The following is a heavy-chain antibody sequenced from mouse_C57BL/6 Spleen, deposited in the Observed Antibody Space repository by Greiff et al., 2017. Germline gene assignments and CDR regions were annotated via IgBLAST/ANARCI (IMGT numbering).Heavy chain of an antibody. V-gene: IGHV1-15*01. CDR1: GYTFTDYE. CDR2: IDPETGGT. CDR3: TRSGDYPYYFDD. J-gene: IGHJ2*01. D-gene: IGHD1-1*02. Sequence: VQLQQSGAELVRPGASVTLSCKASGYTFTDYEMHWVKQTPVHGLEWIGAIDPETGGTAYNQKFKGKAILTADKSSSTAYMALRSLTSEDSAVYYCTRSGDYPYYFDDWGQGTTLTVSS.